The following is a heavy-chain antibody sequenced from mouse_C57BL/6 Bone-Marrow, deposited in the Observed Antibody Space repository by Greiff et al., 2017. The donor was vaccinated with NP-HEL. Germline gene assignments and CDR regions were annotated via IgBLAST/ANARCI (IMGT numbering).Heavy chain of an antibody. Sequence: VQLKESGPGLVKPSQSLSLTCSVTGYSFTSGYFWNWIRRFPGNKLEWMGYIRYDGSNNYNPSLKNRTSMTRDTSKNQFYLKLNSVTTEDTATDYCARAVGFQFAYWGQGTLVTVSA. CDR3: ARAVGFQFAY. CDR2: IRYDGSN. V-gene: IGHV3-6*01. CDR1: GYSFTSGYF. J-gene: IGHJ3*01.